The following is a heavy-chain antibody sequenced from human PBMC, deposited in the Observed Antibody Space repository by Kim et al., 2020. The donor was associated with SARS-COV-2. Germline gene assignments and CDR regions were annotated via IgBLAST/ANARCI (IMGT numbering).Heavy chain of an antibody. D-gene: IGHD6-25*01. Sequence: ASVKVSCKASGYTFTSYAMHWVRQAPGQRLEWMGWINAGNGNTKYSQKFQGRVTITRDTSASTAYMELSSLRSEDTAVYYCAEGSIAASGWGDSYYYYGMDVWGQGTTVTVSS. V-gene: IGHV1-3*01. CDR1: GYTFTSYA. CDR3: AEGSIAASGWGDSYYYYGMDV. CDR2: INAGNGNT. J-gene: IGHJ6*02.